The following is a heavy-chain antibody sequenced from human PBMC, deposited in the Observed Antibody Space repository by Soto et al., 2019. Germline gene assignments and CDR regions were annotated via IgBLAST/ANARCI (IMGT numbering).Heavy chain of an antibody. Sequence: QVQLVQSGAEVKKPGSSVKVSCKASGGTFSSYTISWVRQAPGQGLEWMGRIIPILGIANYAQKFQGRVTITADKSTSTAYMGLSSLRSEDTAVYYCARETDGTTVTDYYYYGMDVWGQGTTVTVSS. D-gene: IGHD4-17*01. J-gene: IGHJ6*02. CDR1: GGTFSSYT. CDR2: IIPILGIA. CDR3: ARETDGTTVTDYYYYGMDV. V-gene: IGHV1-69*08.